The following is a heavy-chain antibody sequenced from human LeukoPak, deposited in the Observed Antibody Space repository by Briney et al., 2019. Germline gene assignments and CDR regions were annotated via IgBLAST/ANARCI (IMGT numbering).Heavy chain of an antibody. V-gene: IGHV4-34*01. CDR3: ARATEGYSSSVVYMDV. Sequence: PSETLSFTCAVYDGAFTDYHWTWIRQPPGKGLEWIGEINHSGSTRYSPSLKSRVTISVDTPKNQFSLKLSSVTAADTAVYYCARATEGYSSSVVYMDVWGKGTTVTVSS. CDR1: DGAFTDYH. J-gene: IGHJ6*03. CDR2: INHSGST. D-gene: IGHD6-6*01.